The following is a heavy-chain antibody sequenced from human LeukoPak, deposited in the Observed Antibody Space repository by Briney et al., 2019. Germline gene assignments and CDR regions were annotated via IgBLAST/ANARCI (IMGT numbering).Heavy chain of an antibody. J-gene: IGHJ3*02. CDR1: GFTFSSYE. CDR3: ARSMGLLWFGESPRAFDI. V-gene: IGHV3-48*03. D-gene: IGHD3-10*01. Sequence: GGSLRLSCAASGFTFSSYEMNWVRQAPGKGLEWVSYISSSGSTIYYADSVKGRFTISRDNAKNSLYLQMNSLRAEDTAVYYCARSMGLLWFGESPRAFDIWGQGTMVTVSS. CDR2: ISSSGSTI.